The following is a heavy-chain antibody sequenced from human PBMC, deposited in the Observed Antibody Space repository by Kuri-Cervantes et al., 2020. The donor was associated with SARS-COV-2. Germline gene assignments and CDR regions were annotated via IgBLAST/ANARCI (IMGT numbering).Heavy chain of an antibody. V-gene: IGHV3-23*01. CDR2: ISGSGGST. CDR3: ARLGSGWPGIDF. J-gene: IGHJ4*02. Sequence: GGSLRLSCAASGFTFSSYAMSWVCQAPGKGLEWVSAISGSGGSTYYADSVKGRFTISRDNSKNTLYLQMNSLRAEDTAVYYCARLGSGWPGIDFWGQGTLVTVSS. CDR1: GFTFSSYA. D-gene: IGHD6-19*01.